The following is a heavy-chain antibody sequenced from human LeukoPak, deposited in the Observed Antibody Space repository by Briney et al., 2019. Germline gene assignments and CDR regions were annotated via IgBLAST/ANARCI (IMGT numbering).Heavy chain of an antibody. D-gene: IGHD2-2*01. CDR2: ISASGGRT. Sequence: GGSLRLSCAASGFTFSSYTMNWVRQAPGKGLEWVSAISASGGRTYYADSVKGRFTVSRDNSNNTLYLQMNSLRADDTALYYCAKDRISSSLSYNWFDPWGQGTQVTVSS. CDR3: AKDRISSSLSYNWFDP. CDR1: GFTFSSYT. J-gene: IGHJ5*02. V-gene: IGHV3-23*01.